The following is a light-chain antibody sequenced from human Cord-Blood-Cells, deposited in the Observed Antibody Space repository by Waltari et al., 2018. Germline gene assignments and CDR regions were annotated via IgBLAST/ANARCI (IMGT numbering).Light chain of an antibody. V-gene: IGLV2-23*02. J-gene: IGLJ1*01. CDR3: CSYAGSSTYV. CDR2: EVS. CDR1: SRDVGSYNL. Sequence: QSALTQPASVSGSPGQSLTISCTRPSRDVGSYNLVFWDQTQPGKAPKRMFYEVSKRPSGVSNRFSGSKSGNTASLTISGLQAEDEADYYCCSYAGSSTYVFGTGTKVTVL.